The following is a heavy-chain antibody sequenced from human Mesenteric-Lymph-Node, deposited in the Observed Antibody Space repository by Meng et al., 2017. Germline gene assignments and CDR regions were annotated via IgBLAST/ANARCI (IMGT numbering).Heavy chain of an antibody. J-gene: IGHJ4*01. D-gene: IGHD6-19*01. Sequence: ASAKVSCKASGGTFSSYAISWVRQTPGQGLEWMGYINCNTGGANFAQRFQGRVTMTRDTSISTVYMELSSLRHDDTALYYCARVAVPGVATWDYWGQGSQVNVSS. CDR3: ARVAVPGVATWDY. V-gene: IGHV1-2*02. CDR1: GGTFSSYA. CDR2: INCNTGGA.